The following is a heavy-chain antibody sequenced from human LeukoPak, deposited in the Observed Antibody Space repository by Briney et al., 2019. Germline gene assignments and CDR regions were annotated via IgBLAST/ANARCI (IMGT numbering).Heavy chain of an antibody. CDR3: AKPLYYYDSSGYPVRDY. CDR1: GFTFSSYA. D-gene: IGHD3-22*01. V-gene: IGHV3-23*01. CDR2: ISGSGGST. J-gene: IGHJ4*02. Sequence: GGSLRLSCAASGFTFSSYAMSWVRQAPGKGLEWVSAISGSGGSTYYADSVKGRFTISRDNSKNTLYLQMNSLRAEDTAVYYCAKPLYYYDSSGYPVRDYWGQGTLVTVSS.